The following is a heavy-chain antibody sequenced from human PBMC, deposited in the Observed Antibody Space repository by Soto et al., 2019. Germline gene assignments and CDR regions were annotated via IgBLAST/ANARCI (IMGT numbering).Heavy chain of an antibody. CDR2: LNGNDGST. Sequence: EVQLLESGGGLVQPGGSLSLSCAASGFTFSSYAMSWVRQAPGTGLEWVSSLNGNDGSTYYADSVKGRSPFSRDNSRNTLYPQLTRLRAEDTAVYYCAKVKPEYGISYCEYWGQGNVVTVPS. J-gene: IGHJ4*02. V-gene: IGHV3-23*01. CDR3: AKVKPEYGISYCEY. D-gene: IGHD2-2*01. CDR1: GFTFSSYA.